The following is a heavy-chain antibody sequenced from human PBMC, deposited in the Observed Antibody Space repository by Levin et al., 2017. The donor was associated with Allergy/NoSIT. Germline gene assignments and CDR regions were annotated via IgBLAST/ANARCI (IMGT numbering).Heavy chain of an antibody. V-gene: IGHV3-20*01. J-gene: IGHJ2*01. CDR3: AREGGSDVKAAAGTSDDWYFDL. CDR1: GFTFDDYG. Sequence: GESLKISCAASGFTFDDYGMSWVRQAPGKGLEWVSGINWNGGSTGYADSVKGRFTISRDNAKNSLYLQMNSLRAEDTALYHCAREGGSDVKAAAGTSDDWYFDLWGRGTLVTVSS. D-gene: IGHD6-13*01. CDR2: INWNGGST.